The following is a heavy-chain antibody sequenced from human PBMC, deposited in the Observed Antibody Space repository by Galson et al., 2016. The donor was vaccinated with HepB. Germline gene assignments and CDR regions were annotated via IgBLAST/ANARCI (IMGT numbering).Heavy chain of an antibody. Sequence: LRLSCAASGIRFSNYAMSWVRQAPGKGLEGVSVISGTGGSTYYADSVKGRFTISRDNSKDTLYLQMNSLRPDDTAVYFCANVFWSDSSEGPLRHWGQGTLVTVSS. CDR1: GIRFSNYA. D-gene: IGHD3-3*01. J-gene: IGHJ1*01. V-gene: IGHV3-23*01. CDR3: ANVFWSDSSEGPLRH. CDR2: ISGTGGST.